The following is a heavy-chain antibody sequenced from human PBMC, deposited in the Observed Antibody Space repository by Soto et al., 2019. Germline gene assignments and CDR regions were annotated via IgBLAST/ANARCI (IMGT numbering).Heavy chain of an antibody. CDR2: ISGSGGST. CDR3: AKPGASSGRNYYYGMDV. V-gene: IGHV3-23*01. CDR1: GFTFSSYA. J-gene: IGHJ6*02. D-gene: IGHD6-19*01. Sequence: GGSLRLSCAASGFTFSSYAMSWVRQAPGKGPEWVSAISGSGGSTYYADSVKGRFTISRDNSKNTLYLQMNSLRAEDTAVYYCAKPGASSGRNYYYGMDVWGQGTTVTV.